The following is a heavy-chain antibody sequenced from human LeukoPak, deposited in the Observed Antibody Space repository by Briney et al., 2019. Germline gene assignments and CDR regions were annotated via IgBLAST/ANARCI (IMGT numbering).Heavy chain of an antibody. J-gene: IGHJ4*02. CDR2: INGGSGNT. V-gene: IGHV1-3*01. CDR1: GYTFTDYT. D-gene: IGHD3-22*01. CDR3: ANPRDDSSGYYYVD. Sequence: GASVKVSCKASGYTFTDYTMHWLRQAPGQRLDWMGWINGGSGNTKYSPEFQGRATITRDTSASTAYMELSSLRSEDTAVYYCANPRDDSSGYYYVDWGQGTLVTVSS.